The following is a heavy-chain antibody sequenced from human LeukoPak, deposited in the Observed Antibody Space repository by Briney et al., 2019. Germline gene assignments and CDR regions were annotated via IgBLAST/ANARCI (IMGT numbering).Heavy chain of an antibody. Sequence: SETLSLTCAVYGGSFSGYYWSWIRQPPGKGLEWIGEINHSGSTSYKSSLKSRVTISIDTSKNQFSLKLSSVTAADTAVYYCARDGAAAGSWFDPWGQGTLVTVSS. CDR2: INHSGST. CDR3: ARDGAAAGSWFDP. D-gene: IGHD6-25*01. CDR1: GGSFSGYY. J-gene: IGHJ5*02. V-gene: IGHV4-34*01.